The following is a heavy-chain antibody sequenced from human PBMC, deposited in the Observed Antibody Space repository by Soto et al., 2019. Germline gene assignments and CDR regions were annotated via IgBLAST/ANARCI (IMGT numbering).Heavy chain of an antibody. V-gene: IGHV3-15*01. J-gene: IGHJ4*02. CDR2: IKSKTDGGTT. Sequence: GGSLRLSCAASGFTFSNAWISWVRQAPGKGLEWVGRIKSKTDGGTTDYAAPVKGRFTMSRDDSKNMLYLQMNSLKTEDTALYYCTTGYCRSGSCYRYYFDYWGQGTLVTVSS. CDR1: GFTFSNAW. CDR3: TTGYCRSGSCYRYYFDY. D-gene: IGHD2-15*01.